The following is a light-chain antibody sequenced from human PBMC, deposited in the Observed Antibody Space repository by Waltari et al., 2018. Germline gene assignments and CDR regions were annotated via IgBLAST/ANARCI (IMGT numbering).Light chain of an antibody. CDR3: HQSNTLPHT. Sequence: EILLTQSPDFQSVTPKEKVTITCRASQSIGNNLHWYQQKPGQSPKLLIKYASQSISGVPSRFSGSGSGTDFALTINGLEAEDAATFYCHQSNTLPHTCGQGTKLEIK. CDR2: YAS. J-gene: IGKJ2*01. CDR1: QSIGNN. V-gene: IGKV6-21*02.